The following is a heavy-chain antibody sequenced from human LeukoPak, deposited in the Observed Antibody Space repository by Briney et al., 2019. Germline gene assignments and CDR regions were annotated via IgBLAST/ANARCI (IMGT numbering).Heavy chain of an antibody. CDR3: ARAIAVAGTQFDY. J-gene: IGHJ4*02. CDR1: GFTFSDYY. CDR2: INHSGST. Sequence: GSLRLSCVASGFTFSDYYWSWIRQPPGKGLEWIGEINHSGSTNYNPSLKSRATISVDTSKNQFSLKLSSVTAADTAVYYCARAIAVAGTQFDYWGQGTLVTVSS. D-gene: IGHD6-19*01. V-gene: IGHV4-34*01.